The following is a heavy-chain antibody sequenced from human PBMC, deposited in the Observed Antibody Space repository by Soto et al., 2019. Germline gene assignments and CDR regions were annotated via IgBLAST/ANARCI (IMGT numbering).Heavy chain of an antibody. J-gene: IGHJ3*02. V-gene: IGHV2-26*01. D-gene: IGHD5-12*01. CDR2: IFSNDEK. CDR3: ARIPFEYSGPNDAFDI. CDR1: GFSLSNARMG. Sequence: SGPTLVNPTETLTLTCTVSGFSLSNARMGVSWIRQPPGKALEWLAHIFSNDEKSYSTSLKSRLTISKDTSKSQVVLTMTNMDPVDTATYYCARIPFEYSGPNDAFDIWGQGTMVTVSS.